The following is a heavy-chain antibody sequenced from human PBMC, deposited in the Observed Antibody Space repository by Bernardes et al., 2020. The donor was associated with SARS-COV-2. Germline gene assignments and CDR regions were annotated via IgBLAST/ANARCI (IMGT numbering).Heavy chain of an antibody. Sequence: GGSLRLSCAASGFTFSSYGMHWVRQAPGKGLEWVAVISYDGSNKYYADSVKGRFTISRDNSKNTLYLQMNSLRAEDTAVYYCARDRGGASSGWYLYYWGQGTLVTVSS. J-gene: IGHJ4*02. V-gene: IGHV3-30*03. CDR2: ISYDGSNK. D-gene: IGHD6-19*01. CDR1: GFTFSSYG. CDR3: ARDRGGASSGWYLYY.